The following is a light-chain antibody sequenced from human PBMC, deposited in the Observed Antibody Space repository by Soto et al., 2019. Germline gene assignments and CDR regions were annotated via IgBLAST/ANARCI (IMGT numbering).Light chain of an antibody. CDR3: NPYTNSSAVV. V-gene: IGLV2-14*01. Sequence: QSVLTQPASVSGSPGQSITISCAVTRDDIGAYDYVSWYQQHPGNAPKLLVYEVTNRPSGVFDRFSGSKSGNTASLTISGLQAEDEADYYCNPYTNSSAVVFGGGTKVTVL. CDR2: EVT. J-gene: IGLJ2*01. CDR1: RDDIGAYDY.